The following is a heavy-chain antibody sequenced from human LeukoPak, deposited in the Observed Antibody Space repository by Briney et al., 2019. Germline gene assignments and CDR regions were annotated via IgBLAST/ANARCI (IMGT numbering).Heavy chain of an antibody. CDR1: GRSLDSGNFY. CDR2: IYFSGNT. CDR3: AREIAVAGSAFDI. Sequence: SETLSLTCTVSGRSLDSGNFYWSWVRQPPGKGLEWIGYIYFSGNTYYNPSLKSRVTISLDMSKNQFSLKLSSVTAADTAVYYCAREIAVAGSAFDIWGQGTMVAVSS. V-gene: IGHV4-30-4*08. J-gene: IGHJ3*02. D-gene: IGHD6-19*01.